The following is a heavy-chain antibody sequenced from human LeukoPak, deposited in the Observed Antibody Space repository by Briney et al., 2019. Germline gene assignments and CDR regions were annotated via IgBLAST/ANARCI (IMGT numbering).Heavy chain of an antibody. CDR2: ISSSGSTI. CDR1: GFTFSSYE. Sequence: GGSLRLSCAASGFTFSSYEMNWVRQAPGKGLEWVSYISSSGSTIYYADSVKGRFTISRDNAKNSLYLQMNSLRAEDTAVYYCARQPTRYHLPLVHWGQGTLVTVSS. J-gene: IGHJ4*02. V-gene: IGHV3-48*03. CDR3: ARQPTRYHLPLVH. D-gene: IGHD6-13*01.